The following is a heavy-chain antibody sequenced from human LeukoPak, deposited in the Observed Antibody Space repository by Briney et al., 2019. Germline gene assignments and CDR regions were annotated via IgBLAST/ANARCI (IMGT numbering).Heavy chain of an antibody. CDR3: ARNPIRGFGEIRD. CDR2: MYASGNT. V-gene: IGHV4-4*07. Sequence: SETLSLTCTVSGSSISGYYRTWIRQPAGKGLEWIGHMYASGNTNYNPSLNSRVTMSVDTSKNQFSLNLRSVTAADTAVYYCARNPIRGFGEIRDWGQGTLVTVSS. CDR1: GSSISGYY. J-gene: IGHJ4*02. D-gene: IGHD3-10*01.